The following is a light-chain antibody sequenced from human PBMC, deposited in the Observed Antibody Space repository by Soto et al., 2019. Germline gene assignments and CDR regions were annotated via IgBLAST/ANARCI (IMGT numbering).Light chain of an antibody. CDR2: GAT. V-gene: IGKV3-20*01. J-gene: IGKJ1*01. CDR1: QSVSSSY. Sequence: EIVLTQSPGTLSLSPGERATLSCRASQSVSSSYLARYQQKPGQKPGQPPRLLIYGATSRATGIPDRFSGSGSGTDFTLTISRLEPEDFAVYYCHQYGSSPQTFGQGTKVEIK. CDR3: HQYGSSPQT.